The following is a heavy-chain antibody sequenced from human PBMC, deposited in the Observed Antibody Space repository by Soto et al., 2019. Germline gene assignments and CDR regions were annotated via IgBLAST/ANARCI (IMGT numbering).Heavy chain of an antibody. D-gene: IGHD5-12*01. J-gene: IGHJ6*03. Sequence: SETLSLTCTISGGSIISYYWSWLRQPPGKGLEWIGEINHSGSTNYNPSLKSRVTISVDTSKNQFSLKLSSVTAADTAVYYCARVPVNIVATSSYYYMDVWGKGTTVTVSS. CDR3: ARVPVNIVATSSYYYMDV. CDR2: INHSGST. V-gene: IGHV4-34*01. CDR1: GGSIISYY.